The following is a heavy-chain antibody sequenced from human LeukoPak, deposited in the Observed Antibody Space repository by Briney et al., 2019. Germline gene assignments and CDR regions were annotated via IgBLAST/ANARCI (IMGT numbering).Heavy chain of an antibody. D-gene: IGHD2-15*01. Sequence: PGGSLRLSCAASGFTFSNYGIHWVRQAPGKGLEWVAFIRYDGSIKYYADSVKGRFTISRDNSKDTLYLQMNSLRAEDTAVYSCARGADGVSSNSRGWFDPWGQGTLVTVSS. CDR2: IRYDGSIK. V-gene: IGHV3-30*02. J-gene: IGHJ5*02. CDR1: GFTFSNYG. CDR3: ARGADGVSSNSRGWFDP.